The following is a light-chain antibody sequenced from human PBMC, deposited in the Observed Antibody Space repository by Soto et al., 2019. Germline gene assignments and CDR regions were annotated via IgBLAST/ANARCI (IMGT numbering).Light chain of an antibody. V-gene: IGLV2-8*01. CDR3: SSHAGSNPVV. CDR2: EVN. CDR1: SDDVGGYNY. J-gene: IGLJ2*01. Sequence: QSVLTQPPSASGSPGQSVTISCTGTSDDVGGYNYVSWYQQYPGKAPKLMIYEVNKRPSGVPDRFSGSKSGNTASLPVSGLQAEDEADYYCSSHAGSNPVVFGGGTKLTVL.